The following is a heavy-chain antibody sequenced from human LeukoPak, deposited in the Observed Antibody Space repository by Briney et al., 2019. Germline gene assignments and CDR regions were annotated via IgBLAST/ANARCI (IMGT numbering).Heavy chain of an antibody. V-gene: IGHV1-2*02. CDR1: GYTFSGYY. D-gene: IGHD3-22*01. CDR3: ARSITMIVVVTANDAFDI. J-gene: IGHJ3*02. CDR2: INPNSGGT. Sequence: ASVKVSCKASGYTFSGYYMYWVRQAPGQGLEWMGWINPNSGGTNYAQKFQGRVTMTRDTSISTAYMELSRLRSDDTAVYYCARSITMIVVVTANDAFDIWGQGTMVTVSS.